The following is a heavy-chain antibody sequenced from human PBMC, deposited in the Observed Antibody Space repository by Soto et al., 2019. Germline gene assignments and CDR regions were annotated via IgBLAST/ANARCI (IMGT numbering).Heavy chain of an antibody. V-gene: IGHV3-11*01. D-gene: IGHD3-22*01. CDR3: ARDTAFISSGLFNP. J-gene: IGHJ5*02. Sequence: PGGSLRLSCAASGFTFSDYYMSWIRQAPGKGLEWISHISDSASTMYYADSVKGRFTISRDNARKSLFLHMNSLRAEDTAVYYCARDTAFISSGLFNPWGQGTLVTVSS. CDR2: ISDSASTM. CDR1: GFTFSDYY.